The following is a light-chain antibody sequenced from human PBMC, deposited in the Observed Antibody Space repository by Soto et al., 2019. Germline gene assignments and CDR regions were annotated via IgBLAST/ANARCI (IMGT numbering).Light chain of an antibody. J-gene: IGLJ1*01. CDR2: EVT. CDR1: SSDVGFYNF. CDR3: ASYAGTKLFV. V-gene: IGLV2-8*01. Sequence: HSALTQPPSASGAPGQSLTVSCTGTSSDVGFYNFVSWYQQRPGKAPKLVIYEVTKRPSGVPDRFSGSKSGSTASLTVSGLQADDEADYYCASYAGTKLFVFGSGTKV.